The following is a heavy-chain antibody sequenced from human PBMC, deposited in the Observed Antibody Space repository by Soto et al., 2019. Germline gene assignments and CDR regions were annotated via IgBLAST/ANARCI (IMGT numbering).Heavy chain of an antibody. V-gene: IGHV3-30*18. Sequence: GGSLRLSCAASGFTFSNAWINWVRQAPGKGLEWVAVISYDGSNKYYADSVKGRFTISRDNSKNTLYLQMNSLRAEDTAVYYCAKDRRGDYDFWSGSPFYMDVWGKGTTVTVSS. D-gene: IGHD3-3*01. CDR3: AKDRRGDYDFWSGSPFYMDV. CDR2: ISYDGSNK. J-gene: IGHJ6*03. CDR1: GFTFSNAW.